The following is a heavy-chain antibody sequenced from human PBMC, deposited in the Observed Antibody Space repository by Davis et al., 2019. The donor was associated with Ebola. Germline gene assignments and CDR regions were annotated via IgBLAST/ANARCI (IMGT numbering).Heavy chain of an antibody. J-gene: IGHJ4*02. CDR3: ARDEAVAGPSNLFDY. CDR1: GYTFTSYY. V-gene: IGHV1-46*01. D-gene: IGHD6-19*01. Sequence: ASVKVSCKASGYTFTSYYMHWVRQAPGQGLEWMGIINPSGGSTSYAQKFQGRVTMTRDTSTSTVYMELSSLRSEDTAVYYCARDEAVAGPSNLFDYWGQGTLVTVSS. CDR2: INPSGGST.